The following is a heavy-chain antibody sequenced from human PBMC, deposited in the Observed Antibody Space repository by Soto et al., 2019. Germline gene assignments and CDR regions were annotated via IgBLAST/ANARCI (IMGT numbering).Heavy chain of an antibody. CDR2: ISAYNGNT. CDR1: GYTFTSYG. J-gene: IGHJ5*02. D-gene: IGHD3-10*01. CDR3: ARDYSGSGSYYRVYWFDP. Sequence: QVQLVQSGAEVKKPAASVKVSCKASGYTFTSYGISWVRQAPGQGPEWMGWISAYNGNTNYAQKLQGRVTMTTDTSTTTAYMELRSLRSDDTAVYYCARDYSGSGSYYRVYWFDPWGQGTLVTVSS. V-gene: IGHV1-18*01.